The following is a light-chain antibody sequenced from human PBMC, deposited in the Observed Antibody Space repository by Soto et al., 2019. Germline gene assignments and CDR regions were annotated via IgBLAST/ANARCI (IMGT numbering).Light chain of an antibody. CDR2: DVS. CDR1: SSDVGGYNY. J-gene: IGLJ1*01. Sequence: QSVLTQPASVSGSPGQSITISCTGTSSDVGGYNYVSWYQQHPGKAPKLMIYDVSNRPSGVSIRFSGSKSGNTASLTISGLQAEDEADYYCSSYTSSSTYVFGTGTKATVL. V-gene: IGLV2-14*01. CDR3: SSYTSSSTYV.